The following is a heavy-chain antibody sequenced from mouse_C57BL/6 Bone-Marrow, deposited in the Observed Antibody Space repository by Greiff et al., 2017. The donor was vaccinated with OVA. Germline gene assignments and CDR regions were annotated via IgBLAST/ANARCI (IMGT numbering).Heavy chain of an antibody. J-gene: IGHJ4*01. D-gene: IGHD3-3*01. CDR3: ERLGYAMDY. Sequence: EVQLQQSGGGLVQPGGSLKLSCAASGIDFSRYWMSWVRRAPGKGLEWIGDINPDSSTIDYAPFVEDKFILFIDNAKNTLYLQMNKVRSEDTALDYCERLGYAMDYWGQGNSVTVSA. CDR2: INPDSSTI. V-gene: IGHV4-1*01. CDR1: GIDFSRYW.